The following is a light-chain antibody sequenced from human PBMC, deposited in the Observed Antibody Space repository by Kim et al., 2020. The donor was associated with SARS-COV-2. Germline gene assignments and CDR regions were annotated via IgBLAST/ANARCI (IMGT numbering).Light chain of an antibody. CDR1: QSISTF. CDR3: QQRYSWPRT. V-gene: IGKV3-11*01. Sequence: LSPGETAPPSCRAGQSISTFLAWYQQRLGQAPKLLIYDTSKRAAGVPARFSASGSGTDFTLTISSLEPDDFATYYCQQRYSWPRTFGQGTKVDIK. CDR2: DTS. J-gene: IGKJ1*01.